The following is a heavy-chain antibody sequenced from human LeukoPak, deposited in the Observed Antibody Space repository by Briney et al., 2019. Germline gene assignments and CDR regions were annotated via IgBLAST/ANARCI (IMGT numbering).Heavy chain of an antibody. CDR2: IKQDGSEK. J-gene: IGHJ6*03. Sequence: PGGSLRLSCAASGFTFSSYWMSWVRQAPGKGLEWVANIKQDGSEKYYVDSVKGRFTISRDNAKNSLYLQMNSLRAEDTAVYYCARDTLWGVRWFYVDVWGKGTTVTVSS. V-gene: IGHV3-7*01. CDR1: GFTFSSYW. D-gene: IGHD3-16*01. CDR3: ARDTLWGVRWFYVDV.